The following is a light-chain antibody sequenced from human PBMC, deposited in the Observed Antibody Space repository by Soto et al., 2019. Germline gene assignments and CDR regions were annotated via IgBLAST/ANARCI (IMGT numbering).Light chain of an antibody. CDR3: QQYHTLVS. CDR2: DAS. V-gene: IGKV1-33*01. Sequence: DIQMTQSPSSLSASVGDRVTITCQASRDIRKYLNWYQQKPGKAPKLLIYDASNVETGVTSRFSGSGSGTDFTFTISSLQSEDIATYYCQQYHTLVSFGGGTKVEIK. CDR1: RDIRKY. J-gene: IGKJ4*01.